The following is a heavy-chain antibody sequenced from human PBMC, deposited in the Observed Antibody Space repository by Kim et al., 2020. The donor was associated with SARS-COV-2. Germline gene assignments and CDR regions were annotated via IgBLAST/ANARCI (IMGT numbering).Heavy chain of an antibody. D-gene: IGHD4-17*01. CDR1: GFTFSSYG. CDR3: AKDYIDYGDYDALPDY. J-gene: IGHJ4*02. CDR2: ISYDGSNK. Sequence: GGSLRLSCAASGFTFSSYGMHWVRQAPGKGLEWVAVISYDGSNKYYADSVKGRFTISRDNSKNTLYLQMNSLRAEDTAVYYCAKDYIDYGDYDALPDYWGQGTLVTVSS. V-gene: IGHV3-30*18.